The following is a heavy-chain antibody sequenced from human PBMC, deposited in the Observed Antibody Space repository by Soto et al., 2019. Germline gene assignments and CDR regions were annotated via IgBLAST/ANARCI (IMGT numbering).Heavy chain of an antibody. J-gene: IGHJ4*02. CDR3: AREGGESSDGLYYFDS. CDR2: IYYSGNT. V-gene: IGHV4-30-4*01. CDR1: GGSTSSDNY. D-gene: IGHD3-16*01. Sequence: PSETLSLTCTVSGGSTSSDNYWSWIRQPPVKGLEWIGHIYYSGNTDYNPSLKSRLAISIDTSKNQFSLKLSSVTAADTAVYFCAREGGESSDGLYYFDSWGQGSMVTVSS.